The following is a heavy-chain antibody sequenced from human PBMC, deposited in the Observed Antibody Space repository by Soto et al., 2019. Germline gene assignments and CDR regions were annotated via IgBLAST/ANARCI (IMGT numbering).Heavy chain of an antibody. J-gene: IGHJ5*02. Sequence: ASVKVSCKASGYTFTGYYMHWVRQAPGQGLEWMGWINPNSGGTNYAQKFQGRVTMTRDTSISTAYMELSRLRSDDTAAYYCAREYSSGWGIRWFDPWGQGTLVTVSS. V-gene: IGHV1-2*02. CDR1: GYTFTGYY. CDR3: AREYSSGWGIRWFDP. CDR2: INPNSGGT. D-gene: IGHD6-19*01.